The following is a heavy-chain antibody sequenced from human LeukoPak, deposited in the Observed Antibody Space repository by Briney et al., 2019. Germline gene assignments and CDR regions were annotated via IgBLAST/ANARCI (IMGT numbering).Heavy chain of an antibody. D-gene: IGHD2-2*01. J-gene: IGHJ4*02. CDR2: INHSGST. CDR3: ARRYCSSTSCLYYFGY. CDR1: GGSFSGYY. V-gene: IGHV4-34*01. Sequence: ASETLSLTCAVYGGSFSGYYWSWIRQPPGKGLEWIGEINHSGSTNYNPSLKSRVTISVDTSKNQFSLKLSSVTAADTAVYYCARRYCSSTSCLYYFGYWGQGTLVTVSS.